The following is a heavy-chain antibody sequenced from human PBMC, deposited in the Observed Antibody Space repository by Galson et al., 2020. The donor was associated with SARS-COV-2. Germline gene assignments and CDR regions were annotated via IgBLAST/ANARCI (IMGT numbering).Heavy chain of an antibody. V-gene: IGHV3-21*01. CDR1: GFTFSSYS. CDR3: ASGNSYYDFWSGHSDY. J-gene: IGHJ4*02. CDR2: ISSSSSYI. Sequence: GESLKISCAASGFTFSSYSMNWVRQAPGKGLEWVSSISSSSSYIYYADSVKGRFTISRDNAKNSLYLQMNSLRAEDTAVYYCASGNSYYDFWSGHSDYWGQGTLVTVSS. D-gene: IGHD3-3*01.